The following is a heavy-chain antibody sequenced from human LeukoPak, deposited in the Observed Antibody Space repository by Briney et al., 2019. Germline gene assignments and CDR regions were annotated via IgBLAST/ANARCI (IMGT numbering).Heavy chain of an antibody. CDR1: GYTFTSHG. J-gene: IGHJ4*02. D-gene: IGHD3-3*01. Sequence: ASVKVSCKASGYTFTSHGISWVRQAPGQGLEWMGWISTYNGNTNYTQKLQGRVSMTTDTSTSTAYMDLRSLRSDDTAVYYCARGGFSGEWFSDLDYWGQGTLVTVSS. CDR2: ISTYNGNT. CDR3: ARGGFSGEWFSDLDY. V-gene: IGHV1-18*01.